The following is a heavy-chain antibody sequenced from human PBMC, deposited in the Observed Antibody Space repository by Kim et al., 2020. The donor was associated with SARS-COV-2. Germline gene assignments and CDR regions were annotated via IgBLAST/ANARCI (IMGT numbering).Heavy chain of an antibody. CDR2: ISYSGTT. J-gene: IGHJ4*02. D-gene: IGHD1-26*01. Sequence: SETLSLTCTVSDGSISSSSYYWGWIRQPPGKGLEWIGSISYSGTTYYNPSLKSRLTISIDTSKNQFSLKVNSVTAADTAVYFCARGPSAGVVGATSFDYWGQGTLVIVFS. CDR1: DGSISSSSYY. V-gene: IGHV4-39*07. CDR3: ARGPSAGVVGATSFDY.